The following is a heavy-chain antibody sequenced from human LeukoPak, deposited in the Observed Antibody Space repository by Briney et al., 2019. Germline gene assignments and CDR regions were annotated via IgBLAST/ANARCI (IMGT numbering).Heavy chain of an antibody. CDR1: GFTFSSYG. V-gene: IGHV3-30*18. CDR2: ISYDGSNK. CDR3: AKDPSYGYGFINY. J-gene: IGHJ4*02. D-gene: IGHD5-18*01. Sequence: GRSLRLSCAASGFTFSSYGMHWVRQAPDKGLEWVAVISYDGSNKYYADSVKGRFTISRDNSKNTLYLQMNSLRAEDTAVYYCAKDPSYGYGFINYWGQGTLVTVSS.